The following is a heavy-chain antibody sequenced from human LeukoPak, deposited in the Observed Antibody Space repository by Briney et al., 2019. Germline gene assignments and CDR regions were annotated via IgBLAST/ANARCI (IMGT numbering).Heavy chain of an antibody. CDR3: AMSNTVRRPFFDP. Sequence: SETLSLNCIGSDDSVDTYYCSWLRQAPGQGLEGIGYIYNRGSTKYNPSLKSRATISVDTSKNQFSLKLTSVTAADTAVYYCAMSNTVRRPFFDPWGQGTLVTVSS. CDR1: DDSVDTYY. J-gene: IGHJ5*02. D-gene: IGHD4-11*01. CDR2: IYNRGST. V-gene: IGHV4-59*02.